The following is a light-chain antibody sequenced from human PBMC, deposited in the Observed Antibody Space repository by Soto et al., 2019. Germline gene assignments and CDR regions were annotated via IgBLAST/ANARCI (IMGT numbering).Light chain of an antibody. CDR1: QSVYNNF. V-gene: IGKV3-20*01. CDR3: QQYGSSPPDT. Sequence: IVLTQSPGTLSFSPGERATLSCRASQSVYNNFLAWYQQKPGQPPRLLIYAASNRPTGIPDRYSGSGSGTDFTLTISRLEPEDFAVYYCQQYGSSPPDTFGQGTKLEIK. J-gene: IGKJ2*01. CDR2: AAS.